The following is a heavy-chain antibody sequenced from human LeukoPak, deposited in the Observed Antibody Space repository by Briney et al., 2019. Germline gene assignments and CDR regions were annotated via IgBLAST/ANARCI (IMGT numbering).Heavy chain of an antibody. CDR2: IYSGGRT. CDR3: ARDLGVPVDSSGSNDY. Sequence: GGSLRLSCAASGFTVSSKYMSWVRQAPGKGLEWVSVIYSGGRTFYADSVKGRFTISRDNSKNTLYLQMNSLRVEDTAVYYCARDLGVPVDSSGSNDYWGQGTLVTVSS. CDR1: GFTVSSKY. D-gene: IGHD6-19*01. V-gene: IGHV3-53*05. J-gene: IGHJ4*02.